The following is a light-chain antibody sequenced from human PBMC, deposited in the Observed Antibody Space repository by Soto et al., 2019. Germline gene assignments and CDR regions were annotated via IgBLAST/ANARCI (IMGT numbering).Light chain of an antibody. V-gene: IGLV1-40*01. CDR3: SSYTNINTRACV. CDR2: GNS. Sequence: QSVLTQPPAVSGAPGQRVTIYCTGSSSNIGAGYDVHWYQQLPGTAPKLLIYGNSNRPSGVPDRFSGSKSGTSASLAITGLQAEDEAEYYCSSYTNINTRACVFGTGTKLTVL. J-gene: IGLJ1*01. CDR1: SSNIGAGYD.